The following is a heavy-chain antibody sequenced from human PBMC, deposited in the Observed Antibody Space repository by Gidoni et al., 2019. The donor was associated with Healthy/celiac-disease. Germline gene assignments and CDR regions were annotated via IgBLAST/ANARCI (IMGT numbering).Heavy chain of an antibody. V-gene: IGHV7-4-1*02. Sequence: QVQQVQTGSELKKPGASVKGSWKDSGYTFTSYAMNWVRQAPGQGLEWMGWINTNTGNPTYAHGFTGRFVFSLDPSVSTAYLQIISLKAEYTAVYYCARDDLAGYFDYWGQGTLVTVSS. CDR3: ARDDLAGYFDY. CDR2: INTNTGNP. J-gene: IGHJ4*02. CDR1: GYTFTSYA. D-gene: IGHD3-22*01.